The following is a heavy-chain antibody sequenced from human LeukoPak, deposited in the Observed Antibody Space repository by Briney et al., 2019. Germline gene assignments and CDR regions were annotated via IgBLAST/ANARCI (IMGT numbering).Heavy chain of an antibody. CDR3: ARSPTVAHAYDF. Sequence: PSETLSLTCTVTGGSFSLYYWSWFRQPPGKGLEWIGYVYYNGNTNYNPSLKSRVTISLDTSKNQFSLKLTSVTAADAAVYYCARSPTVAHAYDFWGQGTLVTVSS. D-gene: IGHD2-21*01. V-gene: IGHV4-59*01. CDR2: VYYNGNT. CDR1: GGSFSLYY. J-gene: IGHJ4*02.